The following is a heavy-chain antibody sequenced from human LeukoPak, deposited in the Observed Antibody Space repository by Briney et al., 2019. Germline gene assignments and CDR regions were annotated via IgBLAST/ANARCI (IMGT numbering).Heavy chain of an antibody. CDR3: AREYSSSVLYYYYYMDV. CDR1: GFTFSSYS. CDR2: ISSSSSTI. J-gene: IGHJ6*03. V-gene: IGHV3-48*04. Sequence: GGSLRLSCAASGFTFSSYSMNWVRQAPGKGLGWVSYISSSSSTIHYADSVKGRFTISRDNAKNSLYLQMNSLRAEDTAVYYCAREYSSSVLYYYYYMDVWGKGTTVTVSS. D-gene: IGHD6-6*01.